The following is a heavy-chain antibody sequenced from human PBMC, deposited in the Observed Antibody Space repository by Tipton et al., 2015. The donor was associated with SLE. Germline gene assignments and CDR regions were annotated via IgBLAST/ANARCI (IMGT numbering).Heavy chain of an antibody. Sequence: SLRLSCAASGFIFSNYGMHWVRQAPGKGLEWVAVVSDDGSKKYSSDSVRGRFTISRDNSKDTVYLKMISLRPEDTAVYYCAKDGLTGSYTGSFFVYWGQGTLVTVSS. CDR2: VSDDGSKK. J-gene: IGHJ4*02. D-gene: IGHD1-26*01. CDR3: AKDGLTGSYTGSFFVY. CDR1: GFIFSNYG. V-gene: IGHV3-30*18.